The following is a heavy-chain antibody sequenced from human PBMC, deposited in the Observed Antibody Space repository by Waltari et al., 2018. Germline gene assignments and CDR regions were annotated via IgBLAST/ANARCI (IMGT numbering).Heavy chain of an antibody. CDR3: ATYPRMIPSAAPPFDY. D-gene: IGHD2-2*01. Sequence: QVQLVQSGDAVKKPGASVKVSCQASGYTFTGYYMHWVRQAPGQGLEWMGWINPNSGATNYAQNFQGRVTMTRDTSINTAYMELNRLGSDDSAVYYCATYPRMIPSAAPPFDYWGQGTLVTVSS. V-gene: IGHV1-2*02. CDR2: INPNSGAT. J-gene: IGHJ4*02. CDR1: GYTFTGYY.